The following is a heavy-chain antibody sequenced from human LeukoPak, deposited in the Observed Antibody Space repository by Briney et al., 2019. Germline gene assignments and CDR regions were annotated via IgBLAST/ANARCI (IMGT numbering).Heavy chain of an antibody. CDR3: AKDGTYYYGSGSHTPFGY. J-gene: IGHJ4*02. CDR2: IYSGGST. V-gene: IGHV3-66*01. Sequence: PGGSLRLSCAASGFTVSSNYMSWVRQAPGKGLEWVSVIYSGGSTYYADSVKGRFTISRDNSKNTLYLQMNSLRAEDTAVYYCAKDGTYYYGSGSHTPFGYWGQGTLVTVSS. D-gene: IGHD3-10*01. CDR1: GFTVSSNY.